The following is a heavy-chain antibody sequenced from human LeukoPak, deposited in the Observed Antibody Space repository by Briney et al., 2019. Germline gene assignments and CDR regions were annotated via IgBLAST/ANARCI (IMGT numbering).Heavy chain of an antibody. D-gene: IGHD6-19*01. J-gene: IGHJ4*02. CDR3: AREFRQTYSSGWSLDY. CDR1: GFSVNNNY. Sequence: GGSLRLSCAVSGFSVNNNYLSWVRQAPGKGLEWVSVIYGGSNNTHYADSVKGRFTISRDNSRNTVYLHMDSLRAEDTATYYCAREFRQTYSSGWSLDYWGQGILVTVSS. V-gene: IGHV3-53*01. CDR2: IYGGSNNT.